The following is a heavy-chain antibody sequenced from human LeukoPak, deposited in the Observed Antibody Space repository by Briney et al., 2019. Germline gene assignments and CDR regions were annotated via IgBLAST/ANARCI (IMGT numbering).Heavy chain of an antibody. CDR1: GYTFTSYG. V-gene: IGHV1-18*01. CDR2: ISAYNGNT. D-gene: IGHD4-17*01. J-gene: IGHJ4*02. Sequence: ASVKVSCRASGYTFTSYGISWVRQAPGRGLEWMGWISAYNGNTNYAQNLQGRVTMTTDTSTSTAYMELRSLRSDDTAVYYCARAGDYGLFDYWRQGTVVTVSS. CDR3: ARAGDYGLFDY.